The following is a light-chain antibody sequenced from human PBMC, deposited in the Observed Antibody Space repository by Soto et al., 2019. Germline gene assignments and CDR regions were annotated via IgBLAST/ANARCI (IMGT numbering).Light chain of an antibody. V-gene: IGKV1-5*01. J-gene: IGKJ1*01. CDR1: QTITDW. Sequence: DIQMTQSPSTLSASVGDRVTITCRASQTITDWLAWYQQKPGKAPKLLIYGASNLESGVPSRFSGSGSGTEFTLTISSLQPDDFATYYCQQYISDRTFGQGTKVDI. CDR3: QQYISDRT. CDR2: GAS.